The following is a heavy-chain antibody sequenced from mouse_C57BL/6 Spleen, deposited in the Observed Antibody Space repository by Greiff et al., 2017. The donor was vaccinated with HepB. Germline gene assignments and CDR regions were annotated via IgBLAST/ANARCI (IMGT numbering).Heavy chain of an antibody. Sequence: EVKLVESGPGLVKPSQSLSLTCSVTGYSITSGYYWNWIRQFPGNKLEWMGYISYDGSNNYNPSLKNRISITRDTSKNQFFLKLNSVTTEDTATYYCARGDYYGSSYGEDAMDYWGQGTSVTVSS. V-gene: IGHV3-6*01. CDR2: ISYDGSN. J-gene: IGHJ4*01. CDR1: GYSITSGYY. CDR3: ARGDYYGSSYGEDAMDY. D-gene: IGHD1-1*01.